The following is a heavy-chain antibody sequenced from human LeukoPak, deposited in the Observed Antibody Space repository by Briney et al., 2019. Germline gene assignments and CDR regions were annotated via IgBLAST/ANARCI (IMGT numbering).Heavy chain of an antibody. J-gene: IGHJ4*02. V-gene: IGHV4-34*01. CDR1: DGSFSGYY. CDR3: ARDDYDNSGYYYFDY. Sequence: SETLSLTCAVYDGSFSGYYWSWIRQPPGKGLEWIGEINHSGSTNYNPSLKSRVTISVDTSKNQFSLKLNSVTAADTAVYYCARDDYDNSGYYYFDYWGQGTLVTVSS. D-gene: IGHD3-22*01. CDR2: INHSGST.